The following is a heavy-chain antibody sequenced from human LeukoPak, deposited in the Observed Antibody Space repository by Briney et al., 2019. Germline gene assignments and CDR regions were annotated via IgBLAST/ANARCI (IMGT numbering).Heavy chain of an antibody. V-gene: IGHV3-30-3*01. Sequence: GGSLRLSCAASGFSFNTYAMHWVRQAPGKGLEWVALISYDASNKYYADSVKGRFTISRDNSKNTLYLQMNSLRAEDTAVYYCASAPYGSGTFLDYWGQGTLVTVSS. D-gene: IGHD3-10*01. CDR3: ASAPYGSGTFLDY. J-gene: IGHJ4*02. CDR1: GFSFNTYA. CDR2: ISYDASNK.